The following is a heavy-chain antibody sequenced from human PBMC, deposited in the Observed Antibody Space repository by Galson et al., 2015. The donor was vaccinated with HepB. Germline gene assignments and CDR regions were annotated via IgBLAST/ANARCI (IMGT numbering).Heavy chain of an antibody. CDR1: GFTFSDYY. D-gene: IGHD6-13*01. CDR2: ISSSGSTI. CDR3: ARSGRSSSSWLVHYYYYYMDV. J-gene: IGHJ6*03. V-gene: IGHV3-11*01. Sequence: SLRLSCAASGFTFSDYYMSWIRQAPGKGLEWVSYISSSGSTIYYADSVKGRFTISRDNAKNSLYLQMNSLRAEDTAVYYCARSGRSSSSWLVHYYYYYMDVWGKGTTVTVSS.